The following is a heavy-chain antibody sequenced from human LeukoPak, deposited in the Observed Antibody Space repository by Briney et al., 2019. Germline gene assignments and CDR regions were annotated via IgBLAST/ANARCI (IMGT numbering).Heavy chain of an antibody. Sequence: GGSLRLSCAASGFTSSSYAMSWVRQAPGKGLGWVSAISGSGGSTYYADSVKGRFTISRDNSKNTLYLQMNSLRAEDTAVYYCAKKWFGIYNSNDYWGQGTLVTVSS. CDR2: ISGSGGST. D-gene: IGHD3-10*01. CDR1: GFTSSSYA. J-gene: IGHJ4*02. CDR3: AKKWFGIYNSNDY. V-gene: IGHV3-23*01.